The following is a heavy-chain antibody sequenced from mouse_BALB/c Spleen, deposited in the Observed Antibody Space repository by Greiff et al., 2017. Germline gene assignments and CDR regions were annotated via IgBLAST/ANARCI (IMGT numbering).Heavy chain of an antibody. D-gene: IGHD2-1*01. Sequence: DVKLQESGPELVKPGASVKIPCKASGYTFTDYNMDWVKQSHGKSLEWIGDINPNNGGTIYNQKFKGKATLTVDKSSSTAYMELRSLTSEDTAVYYCARYYYGNYYFDYWGQGTTLTVSS. J-gene: IGHJ2*01. CDR1: GYTFTDYN. CDR3: ARYYYGNYYFDY. V-gene: IGHV1-18*01. CDR2: INPNNGGT.